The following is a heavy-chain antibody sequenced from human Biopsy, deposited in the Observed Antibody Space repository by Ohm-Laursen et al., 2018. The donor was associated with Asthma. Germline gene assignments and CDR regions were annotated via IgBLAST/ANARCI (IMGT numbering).Heavy chain of an antibody. J-gene: IGHJ6*02. Sequence: SLRLSCAASGFTFDDYAMFWVRQAPGKGLEWVSGISWNSGTIGYADSVKGRFTISRDNAKNSLYLQMNSLGPEDTAVYYCARDMGAGPNQPPSGSGSSHLYGMDVWGQGTTVTVSS. V-gene: IGHV3-9*01. CDR3: ARDMGAGPNQPPSGSGSSHLYGMDV. D-gene: IGHD3-10*01. CDR2: ISWNSGTI. CDR1: GFTFDDYA.